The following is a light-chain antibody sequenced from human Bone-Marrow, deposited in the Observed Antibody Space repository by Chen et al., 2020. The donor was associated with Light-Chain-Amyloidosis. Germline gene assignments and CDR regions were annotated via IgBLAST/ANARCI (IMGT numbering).Light chain of an antibody. V-gene: IGKV3-20*01. J-gene: IGKJ4*01. CDR3: QRYGV. CDR2: GAS. Sequence: IVLTQSPGTLSLSPGERATLSCRASQSITNSLAWYQQKPGQAPRRLIYGASSRATGIPVRFSGSGSGTDFTLTINRLEPEDFAVYYCQRYGVFGGGTKVESK. CDR1: QSITNS.